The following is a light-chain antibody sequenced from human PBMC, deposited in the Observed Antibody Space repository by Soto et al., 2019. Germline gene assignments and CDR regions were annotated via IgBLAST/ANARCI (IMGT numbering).Light chain of an antibody. J-gene: IGLJ1*01. CDR1: SSDIGHYDY. CDR2: EVS. V-gene: IGLV2-14*01. CDR3: SSYTSSSTLYV. Sequence: QSVLTQPASVSGSPGQSITISCTGTSSDIGHYDYVSWYQQHPGKAPKVMIYEVSNRPSGVSNRFSGSKSGNTASLTISGLQAEDEADYYCSSYTSSSTLYVFGSGTKATV.